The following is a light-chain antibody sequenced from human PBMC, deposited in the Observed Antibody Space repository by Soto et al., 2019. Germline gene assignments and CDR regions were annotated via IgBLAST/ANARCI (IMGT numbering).Light chain of an antibody. Sequence: QSVLTQPPSVSGAPGQRVTISCTGSSSNIGAGYDVHWYQQLPGTAPKLLIYGNSNRPSGVPDRFSGSKSCTSASLAITGLQAEDEADYYCQSYDSSLSVGYVFGTGTKLTVL. J-gene: IGLJ1*01. V-gene: IGLV1-40*01. CDR2: GNS. CDR1: SSNIGAGYD. CDR3: QSYDSSLSVGYV.